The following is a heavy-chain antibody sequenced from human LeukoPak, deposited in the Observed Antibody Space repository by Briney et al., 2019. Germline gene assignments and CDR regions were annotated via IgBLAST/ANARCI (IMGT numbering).Heavy chain of an antibody. Sequence: GGSLRLSCAASGFTFDDYAMHWVRQAPGKGLEWVSGISWNSGSIGYADSVKGRFTISRDNAKNSLYLQMNSLRAEDTALYYCAKGDTFASGWYGGVDYWGHGTLVTVFS. CDR1: GFTFDDYA. CDR3: AKGDTFASGWYGGVDY. D-gene: IGHD6-19*01. V-gene: IGHV3-9*01. J-gene: IGHJ4*01. CDR2: ISWNSGSI.